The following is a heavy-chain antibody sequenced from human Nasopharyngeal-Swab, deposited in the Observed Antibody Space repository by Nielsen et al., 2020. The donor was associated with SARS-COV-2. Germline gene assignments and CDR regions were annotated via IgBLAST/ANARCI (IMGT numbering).Heavy chain of an antibody. Sequence: SSVTVSCKASGGTFSSYAISWVRQAPGQGLEWMGGIIPIFGTANYAQKFQGRVTITADESTSTAYMELSSLRSEDTAVYYCASSLGPANYYYYGMDVWGQGTTVTVSS. D-gene: IGHD2-2*01. V-gene: IGHV1-69*13. CDR3: ASSLGPANYYYYGMDV. CDR2: IIPIFGTA. J-gene: IGHJ6*02. CDR1: GGTFSSYA.